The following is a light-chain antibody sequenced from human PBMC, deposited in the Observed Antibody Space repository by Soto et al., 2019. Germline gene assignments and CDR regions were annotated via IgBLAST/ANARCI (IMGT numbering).Light chain of an antibody. CDR1: QSVNNNY. CDR3: QQYGNSPQA. V-gene: IGKV3-20*01. J-gene: IGKJ2*01. Sequence: EIVLTQSPGTLSLSPAERATLSCRASQSVNNNYLAWFQQKPGQAPRLLIYGASSRATGIPARFIGSGSGTDFTLTISSLEPEDVEVYYCQQYGNSPQAFGQGTKVEIK. CDR2: GAS.